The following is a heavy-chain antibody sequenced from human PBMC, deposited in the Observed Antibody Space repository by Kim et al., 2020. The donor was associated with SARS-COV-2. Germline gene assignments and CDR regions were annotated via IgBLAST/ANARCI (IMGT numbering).Heavy chain of an antibody. V-gene: IGHV3-30-3*01. CDR3: SRALQDY. CDR1: GFTFSSYA. Sequence: GGSLRLSCAASGFTFSSYAMHWVRQAPGKGLEWVAVISYDGSNIYYADSVKGRFTISRDNSKTTQYLQMNSLRAEDTAVYYCSRALQDYCGQGTLVSAS. CDR2: ISYDGSNI. J-gene: IGHJ4*02.